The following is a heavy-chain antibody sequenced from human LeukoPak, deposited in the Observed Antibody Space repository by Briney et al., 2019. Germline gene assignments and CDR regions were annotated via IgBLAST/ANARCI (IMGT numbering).Heavy chain of an antibody. Sequence: GGSLRLSCAASGFTLSDYYMSWIRQAPGKGLEWVSYSSSSGSTIYYADSVKGRFAISGDNAKNSLYLQMNSLRAEDMAVYYCARRRDFIDYWGQGTLVTVSS. J-gene: IGHJ4*02. D-gene: IGHD3/OR15-3a*01. CDR1: GFTLSDYY. CDR3: ARRRDFIDY. CDR2: SSSSGSTI. V-gene: IGHV3-11*01.